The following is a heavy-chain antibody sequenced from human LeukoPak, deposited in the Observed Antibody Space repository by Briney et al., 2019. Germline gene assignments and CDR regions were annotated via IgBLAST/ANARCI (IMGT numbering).Heavy chain of an antibody. J-gene: IGHJ4*02. CDR1: GFTFSSYA. V-gene: IGHV3-30-3*01. D-gene: IGHD3-10*01. CDR2: ISYDGSYK. Sequence: GGSLRLSCAASGFTFSSYAMHWVRQAPGKGLEWVAVISYDGSYKYYADSVRGRFSISSDNSKNTLYLQMDSLGAEDTAVYYCARDRSIGITTADRSFEYWGQGILVSVSS. CDR3: ARDRSIGITTADRSFEY.